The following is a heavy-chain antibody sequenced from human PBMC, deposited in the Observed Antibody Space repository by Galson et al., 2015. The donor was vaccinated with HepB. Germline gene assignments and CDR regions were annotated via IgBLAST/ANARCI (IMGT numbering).Heavy chain of an antibody. V-gene: IGHV1-69*04. CDR1: GGTFSSYA. D-gene: IGHD5-12*01. J-gene: IGHJ3*02. CDR3: ARLSGYETRDAFDI. CDR2: IIPILGIA. Sequence: SVKVSCKASGGTFSSYAISWVRQAPGQGLEWMGRIIPILGIANYAQKFQGRVTITADKSTSTAYMELSSLRSEDTAVYYCARLSGYETRDAFDIWGQGTMVTVSS.